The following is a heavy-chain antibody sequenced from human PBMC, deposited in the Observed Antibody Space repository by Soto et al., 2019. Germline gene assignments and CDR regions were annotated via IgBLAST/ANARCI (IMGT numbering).Heavy chain of an antibody. Sequence: GGSLRLSCAASGFTFSSYGMHWVRQAPGKGLEWVAVKSYDGSNKYYADSVKGRFTISRDNSKNTLYLQMNSLRAEDTAVYYCAKIGLYNWNFDYWGQGTLVTVSS. D-gene: IGHD1-20*01. CDR1: GFTFSSYG. V-gene: IGHV3-30*18. CDR3: AKIGLYNWNFDY. J-gene: IGHJ4*02. CDR2: KSYDGSNK.